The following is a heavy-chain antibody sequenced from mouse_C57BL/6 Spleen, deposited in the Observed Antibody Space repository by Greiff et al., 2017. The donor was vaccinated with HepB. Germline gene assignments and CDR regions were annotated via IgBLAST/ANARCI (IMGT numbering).Heavy chain of an antibody. CDR1: GYTFTSYW. D-gene: IGHD2-2*01. V-gene: IGHV1-64*01. CDR3: ARRGYDNAMDY. Sequence: QVQLQQPGAELVKPGASVKLSCKASGYTFTSYWMHWVKQRPGQGLERIGMIHPNSGSTNYNEKFKSKATLTVDKSSSTAYMQLSSLTSEDSAVYYCARRGYDNAMDYWGQGTSVTVSS. CDR2: IHPNSGST. J-gene: IGHJ4*01.